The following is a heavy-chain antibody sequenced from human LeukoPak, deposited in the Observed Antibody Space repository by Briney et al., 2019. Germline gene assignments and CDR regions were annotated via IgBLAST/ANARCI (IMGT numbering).Heavy chain of an antibody. V-gene: IGHV3-66*02. CDR1: GFTVSSNY. CDR2: IYSGGST. J-gene: IGHJ5*02. CDR3: ARDDFWSGYYRYDP. D-gene: IGHD3-3*01. Sequence: GGSLRLSCAASGFTVSSNYMSWVRQAPGKGLEWVSVIYSGGSTYYADSVKGRFTICRDNSKNSLYLQMNSLRAEDTAVYYCARDDFWSGYYRYDPWGQGTLVTVSS.